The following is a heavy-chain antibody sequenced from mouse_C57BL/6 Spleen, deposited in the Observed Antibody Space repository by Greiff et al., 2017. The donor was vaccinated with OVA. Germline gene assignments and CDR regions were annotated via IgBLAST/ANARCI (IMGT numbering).Heavy chain of an antibody. D-gene: IGHD2-5*01. Sequence: EVQLQESGPGLVKPSQSLSLTCSVTGYSITSGYYWNWIRQFPGNKLEWMGYISYDGSNNYNPSLKNRISITRDTSKNQFFLKLNSVTTEDTATYYCARHYSNYVFAYWGQGTLVTVSA. CDR2: ISYDGSN. CDR3: ARHYSNYVFAY. CDR1: GYSITSGYY. V-gene: IGHV3-6*01. J-gene: IGHJ3*01.